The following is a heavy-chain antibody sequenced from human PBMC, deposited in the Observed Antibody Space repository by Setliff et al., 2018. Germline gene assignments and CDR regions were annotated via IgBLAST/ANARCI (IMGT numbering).Heavy chain of an antibody. CDR1: GYTFTSYA. D-gene: IGHD6-13*01. V-gene: IGHV1-3*01. J-gene: IGHJ4*02. CDR2: INAANGNT. Sequence: ASVKVSCKASGYTFTSYAMNWVRQAPGQRLEWMGWINAANGNTEYSQKFQGRVTIASDTSASTAYMELSSLRSEDTALYYCARGGASSRWYYFDYWGQGTLVTVSS. CDR3: ARGGASSRWYYFDY.